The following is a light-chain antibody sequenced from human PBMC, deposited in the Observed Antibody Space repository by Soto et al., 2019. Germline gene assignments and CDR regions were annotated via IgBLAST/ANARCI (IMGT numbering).Light chain of an antibody. CDR3: CSYAGSVTYV. J-gene: IGLJ1*01. CDR1: SSDVGSYNL. V-gene: IGLV2-23*01. Sequence: QSVLTQPASVSGSPGQSITISCTGTSSDVGSYNLVSWYQQYPGKAPKLMIYEGSKRPSGVSNRFSGSKSGNSASLTIFGLQAGDEADYYCCSYAGSVTYVSGTGTKVTVL. CDR2: EGS.